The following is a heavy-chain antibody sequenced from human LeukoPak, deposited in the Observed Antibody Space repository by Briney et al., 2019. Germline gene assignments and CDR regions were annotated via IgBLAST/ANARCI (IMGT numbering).Heavy chain of an antibody. CDR1: GFTFDDYG. Sequence: GGSLRLSCAASGFTFDDYGMSWVRQAPGKGLEWVSGINWNGGSTGCADSVKGRFTISRDNAKNSLYLQMNSLRAEDTAVYYCARGKLEWSYDAFDIWGQGTMVTVSS. J-gene: IGHJ3*02. CDR3: ARGKLEWSYDAFDI. D-gene: IGHD3-3*01. V-gene: IGHV3-20*04. CDR2: INWNGGST.